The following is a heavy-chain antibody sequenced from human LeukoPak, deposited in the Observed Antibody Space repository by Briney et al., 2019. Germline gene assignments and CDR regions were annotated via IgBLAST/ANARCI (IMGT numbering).Heavy chain of an antibody. CDR1: GGSISSGSYY. V-gene: IGHV4-39*01. CDR2: IYYSGST. J-gene: IGHJ4*02. CDR3: ASFGHMVGVSAGFFDY. Sequence: SETLSLTCTVSGGSISSGSYYWGWIRQPPGKGLEWIGTIYYSGSTYYNPSLKSRATMSVDTSKNQFSLKLSSVTAADTAMYYCASFGHMVGVSAGFFDYWGQGTLVTVSS. D-gene: IGHD1-26*01.